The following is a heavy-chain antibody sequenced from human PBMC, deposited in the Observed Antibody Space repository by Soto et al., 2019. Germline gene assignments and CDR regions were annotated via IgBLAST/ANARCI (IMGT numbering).Heavy chain of an antibody. J-gene: IGHJ4*02. CDR3: ARGGMVRGVHLNY. V-gene: IGHV4-34*01. Sequence: SETLSLTCAVYGGSFSGYYWSWIRQPPGKGLEWIGEINHSGSTNYNPSLKSRVTISVDTSKNQFSLKLSSVTAADPAVYYCARGGMVRGVHLNYWGQGTLVTVSS. CDR2: INHSGST. CDR1: GGSFSGYY. D-gene: IGHD3-10*01.